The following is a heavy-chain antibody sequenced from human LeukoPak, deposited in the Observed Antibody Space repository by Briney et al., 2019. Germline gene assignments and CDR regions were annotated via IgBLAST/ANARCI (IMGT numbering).Heavy chain of an antibody. CDR2: IKEDGSEK. Sequence: GGSLRLSCAAYGFTFSSQWMSWVRQAPGKGVEWVANIKEDGSEKSYVDSVKGRFTISRDNAKNSLYLQMNSLRAEDTAVYYCARAFSWGQGTLVTVSS. CDR1: GFTFSSQW. D-gene: IGHD3-16*01. J-gene: IGHJ5*02. V-gene: IGHV3-7*01. CDR3: ARAFS.